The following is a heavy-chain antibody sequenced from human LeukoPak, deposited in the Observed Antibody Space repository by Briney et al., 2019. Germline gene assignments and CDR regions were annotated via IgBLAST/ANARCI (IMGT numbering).Heavy chain of an antibody. CDR2: INPKSGGT. CDR1: GYTFTDYF. Sequence: ASVKVSCKASGYTFTDYFMNWVRQAPGQGLEWMGWINPKSGGTVYAQKFQGRVTMTRDTSSSTAYMELSRLRFDDTVVYYCARASEWWYQSTDAFDIWGQGTMVTVSS. CDR3: ARASEWWYQSTDAFDI. D-gene: IGHD2-15*01. J-gene: IGHJ3*02. V-gene: IGHV1-2*02.